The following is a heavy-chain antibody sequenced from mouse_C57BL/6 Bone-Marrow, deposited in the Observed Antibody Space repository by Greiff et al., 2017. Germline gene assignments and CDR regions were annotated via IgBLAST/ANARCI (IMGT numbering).Heavy chain of an antibody. J-gene: IGHJ3*01. CDR3: AMDYSNWFAY. CDR2: IDPEDGET. D-gene: IGHD2-5*01. Sequence: VQLKQSGAELVKPGASVKLSCTASGFNIKDYYMHWVKQRTEQGLEWIGRIDPEDGETKYAPKFQGKAPTTADKSPNTDYLQLSSLTSEDTAVYYCAMDYSNWFAYWGQGTLVTVSA. V-gene: IGHV14-2*01. CDR1: GFNIKDYY.